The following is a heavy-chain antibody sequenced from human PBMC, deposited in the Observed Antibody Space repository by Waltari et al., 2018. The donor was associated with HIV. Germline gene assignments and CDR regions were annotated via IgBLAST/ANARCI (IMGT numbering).Heavy chain of an antibody. CDR1: GFTLPDYA. CDR3: ARQGNTGTYFGGHR. J-gene: IGHJ4*02. V-gene: IGHV3-33*07. CDR2: LWPDGNTR. Sequence: QVHLVESGGTVVQPGKSLRLSCVTAGFTLPDYAMCWFRQTPGAGLQWVAILWPDGNTRFYAPFMRGRFSISRDNTKKTVFLQMRALRADDTGVYFCARQGNTGTYFGGHRWGRGT. D-gene: IGHD3-10*01.